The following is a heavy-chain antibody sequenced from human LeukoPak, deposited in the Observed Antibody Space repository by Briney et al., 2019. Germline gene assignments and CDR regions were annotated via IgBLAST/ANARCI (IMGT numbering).Heavy chain of an antibody. D-gene: IGHD2-15*01. Sequence: GGSLRLSCAASGFNFYGFNMAWVRQAPGRGLEWVATTDRAGSGTEYIHSVRGRFTISRDNTKNLIHLQMNSLSAEDTAVYFCVTEYWYRFDHWGQGILVTVSS. CDR2: TDRAGSGT. CDR1: GFNFYGFN. V-gene: IGHV3-7*01. J-gene: IGHJ4*02. CDR3: VTEYWYRFDH.